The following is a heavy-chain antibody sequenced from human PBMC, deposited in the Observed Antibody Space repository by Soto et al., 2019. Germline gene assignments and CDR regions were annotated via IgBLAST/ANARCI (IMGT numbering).Heavy chain of an antibody. J-gene: IGHJ6*03. D-gene: IGHD3-9*01. Sequence: ASVKVSCKASGYTFTSYGISWVRQAPGQGLEWMGWISAYNGNTNYAQKLQGRVTMTTDTSTSTAYMELRSLRSDDTAVYYCARGVYDILTGYYVDGVYMDVWGKGTTVTVSS. V-gene: IGHV1-18*01. CDR2: ISAYNGNT. CDR3: ARGVYDILTGYYVDGVYMDV. CDR1: GYTFTSYG.